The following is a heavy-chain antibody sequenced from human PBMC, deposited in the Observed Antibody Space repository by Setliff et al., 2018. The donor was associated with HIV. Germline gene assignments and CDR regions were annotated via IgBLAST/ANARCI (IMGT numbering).Heavy chain of an antibody. V-gene: IGHV4-61*09. Sequence: SETLSLTCSVSGGSLSSGSHYCTWLRQAAGKGLEWIGHFYTSGTTNYNPSLESRVTISVDTSKNQFSLKLSSVTAADAAVYYCARNSQKGIQPPLLASWGPGTLVTVSS. CDR3: ARNSQKGIQPPLLAS. J-gene: IGHJ4*02. CDR2: FYTSGTT. CDR1: GGSLSSGSHY. D-gene: IGHD1-1*01.